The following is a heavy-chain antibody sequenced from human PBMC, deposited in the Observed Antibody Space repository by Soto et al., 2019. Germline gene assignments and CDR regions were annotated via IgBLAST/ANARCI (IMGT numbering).Heavy chain of an antibody. D-gene: IGHD3-22*01. V-gene: IGHV2-26*01. J-gene: IGHJ4*02. CDR1: GFPLSNVRMG. Sequence: SGPTLVNPPETLPLPCTVPGFPLSNVRMGVSWIRQPPGKALEWLAHIFTNDEKSYSTSLKSRLAISQATSKSQVVLTMTILNPVDTGTYYCARIGSGYYYYLDYWGQGTLVTVSS. CDR2: IFTNDEK. CDR3: ARIGSGYYYYLDY.